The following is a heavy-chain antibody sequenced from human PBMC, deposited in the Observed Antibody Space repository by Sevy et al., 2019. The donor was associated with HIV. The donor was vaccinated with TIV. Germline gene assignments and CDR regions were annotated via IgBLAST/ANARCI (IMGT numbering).Heavy chain of an antibody. CDR1: GYKFTTYW. Sequence: GESLKISCKASGYKFTTYWIGWARQMPGKGLEWMGMIYPRDSDTRYSPSFQGQVTISADTSINTAYLQWSSLKASDTAMYFCARHVDMTTLIGGLYSFDPWGQGTLVTVSS. CDR3: ARHVDMTTLIGGLYSFDP. CDR2: IYPRDSDT. J-gene: IGHJ5*02. D-gene: IGHD4-4*01. V-gene: IGHV5-51*01.